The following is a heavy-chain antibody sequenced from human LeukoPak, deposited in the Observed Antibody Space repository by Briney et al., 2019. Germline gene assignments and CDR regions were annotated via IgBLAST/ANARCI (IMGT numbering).Heavy chain of an antibody. D-gene: IGHD1-14*01. Sequence: GGSLRLSCAASGFTFDDYGMSWVRQAPGKGLEWVSSITGSGAATYYADSTKGRFTISRDNSKNTLYLQMNSLRVEDTAVYYCAKDLSTGCNWFDPWGQGTLVTVSS. CDR3: AKDLSTGCNWFDP. J-gene: IGHJ5*02. V-gene: IGHV3-23*01. CDR2: ITGSGAAT. CDR1: GFTFDDYG.